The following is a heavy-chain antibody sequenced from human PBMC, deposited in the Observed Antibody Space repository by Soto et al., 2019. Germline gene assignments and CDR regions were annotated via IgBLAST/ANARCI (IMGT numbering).Heavy chain of an antibody. J-gene: IGHJ4*02. CDR2: MNPNSGNT. D-gene: IGHD4-17*01. Sequence: QVQLVQSGAEVKKPGASVKVSCKASGYTFTSYDINWVRQATGQGLEWMGWMNPNSGNTGYAQKFQGRVTMTRNTFKSTGYMGPSRLKSEDTAVYYCARTPYGEHLDFWGQGTLVTVSS. CDR3: ARTPYGEHLDF. CDR1: GYTFTSYD. V-gene: IGHV1-8*01.